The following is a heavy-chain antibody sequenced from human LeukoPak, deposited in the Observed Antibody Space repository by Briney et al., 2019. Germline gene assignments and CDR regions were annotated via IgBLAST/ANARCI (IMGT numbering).Heavy chain of an antibody. V-gene: IGHV3-23*01. CDR3: ARWKYSNYIYYFDY. Sequence: GGSLRLSCAASGFTFSSYAMSWVRQAPGKGLEWVSGISGSGGSTYYADSVKGRFTISRDNSKNTLYLQMSSLRAEDTAVYYCARWKYSNYIYYFDYWGQGTLVTVSS. D-gene: IGHD4-11*01. CDR1: GFTFSSYA. J-gene: IGHJ4*02. CDR2: ISGSGGST.